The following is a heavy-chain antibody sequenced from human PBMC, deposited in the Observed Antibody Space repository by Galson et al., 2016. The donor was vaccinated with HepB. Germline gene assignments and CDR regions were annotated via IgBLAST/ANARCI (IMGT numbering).Heavy chain of an antibody. J-gene: IGHJ3*02. Sequence: SLRLSCAASGFTFSSFAMSWVRQAPGKGLEWVSTISGSGGDTYYADSVKGRFTISRDNSKNIVYLQMKNLRAEDMAIYFCAKSGDDNGDPNDAFDIWGQGTLITVSS. CDR1: GFTFSSFA. D-gene: IGHD4-17*01. CDR2: ISGSGGDT. CDR3: AKSGDDNGDPNDAFDI. V-gene: IGHV3-23*01.